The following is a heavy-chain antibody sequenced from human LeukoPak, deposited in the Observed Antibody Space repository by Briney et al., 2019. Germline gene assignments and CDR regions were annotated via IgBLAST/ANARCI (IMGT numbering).Heavy chain of an antibody. CDR1: GGSFSGYY. D-gene: IGHD3-9*01. CDR2: TNHSGST. V-gene: IGHV4-34*01. Sequence: SETLSLTCAVYGGSFSGYYWSWIRQPPGKGLEWIGETNHSGSTNYNPSLKSRVTISVDTSKNQFSLKLSSVTAADTAVYYCARGRRGLRYFDWLAGSYFDYWGQGTLVTVSS. CDR3: ARGRRGLRYFDWLAGSYFDY. J-gene: IGHJ4*02.